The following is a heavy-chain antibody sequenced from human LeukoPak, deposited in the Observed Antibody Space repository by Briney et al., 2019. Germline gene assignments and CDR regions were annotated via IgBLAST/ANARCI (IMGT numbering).Heavy chain of an antibody. CDR2: IYYSGST. V-gene: IGHV4-59*11. Sequence: PSETLSLTCTVSGGSISSHYWSWIRQPPGKGLEWIGYIYYSGSTNYNPSLKSRVTISVDTSKNQFSLKLSSVTAADTAVYYCARVGGSYNPFDYWGQGTLVTVSS. CDR3: ARVGGSYNPFDY. D-gene: IGHD1-26*01. J-gene: IGHJ4*02. CDR1: GGSISSHY.